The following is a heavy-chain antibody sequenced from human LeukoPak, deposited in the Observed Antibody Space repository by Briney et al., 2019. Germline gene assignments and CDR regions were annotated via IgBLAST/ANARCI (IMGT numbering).Heavy chain of an antibody. CDR2: ITTSDGDT. D-gene: IGHD6-19*01. J-gene: IGHJ4*02. Sequence: PGGSLRLSCAASGFSFNTYAMSWVRQAPGKGLEWVSTITTSDGDTYYADSVKGRFTISRDNAKNSLYLQMNSLRAEDTAVYYCARDTIGWYSPDYWGQGTLVTVSS. V-gene: IGHV3-23*01. CDR1: GFSFNTYA. CDR3: ARDTIGWYSPDY.